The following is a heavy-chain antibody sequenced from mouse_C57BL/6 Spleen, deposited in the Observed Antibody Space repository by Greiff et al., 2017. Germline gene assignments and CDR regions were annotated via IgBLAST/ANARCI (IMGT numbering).Heavy chain of an antibody. Sequence: EVMLVESGGGLVKPGGSLKLSCAASGFTFSSYAMSWVRQTPEKRLEWVATISDGGSYTYYPANVKGRFTISRDTAKNNLYLQMSHLKSEDTAMYYCARDTQSSTVVATDYYAMDYWGQGTSVTVSS. CDR3: ARDTQSSTVVATDYYAMDY. D-gene: IGHD1-1*01. CDR1: GFTFSSYA. J-gene: IGHJ4*01. V-gene: IGHV5-4*01. CDR2: ISDGGSYT.